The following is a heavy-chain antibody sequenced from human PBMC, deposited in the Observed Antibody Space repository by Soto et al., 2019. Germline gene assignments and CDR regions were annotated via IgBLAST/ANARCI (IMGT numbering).Heavy chain of an antibody. Sequence: ESVGGVVQPGRSLRLSCAASGFTFSSYAMHWVRQAPGKGLEWVAVISYDGSNKYYADSVKGRFTISRDNSKNTLYLQMNSLRAEDTAVYYCAIFPYSSGWGSRWFDPWGQGTLVTVSS. CDR2: ISYDGSNK. V-gene: IGHV3-30-3*01. CDR3: AIFPYSSGWGSRWFDP. J-gene: IGHJ5*02. D-gene: IGHD6-19*01. CDR1: GFTFSSYA.